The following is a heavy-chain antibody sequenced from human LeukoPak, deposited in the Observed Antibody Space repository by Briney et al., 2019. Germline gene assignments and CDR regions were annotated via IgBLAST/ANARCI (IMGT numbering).Heavy chain of an antibody. CDR3: AKRAYYDSTAISPREFDY. J-gene: IGHJ4*02. CDR1: GFTFSTYA. CDR2: ITGSGGGT. D-gene: IGHD3-22*01. V-gene: IGHV3-23*01. Sequence: GGSLRLSCAASGFTFSTYAMSWVRQAPGKGLEWVSGITGSGGGTYYTDSVKGRFTISRDNSKNTLYLQMNSLRAEDTAVYYCAKRAYYDSTAISPREFDYWGQGTLVIVSS.